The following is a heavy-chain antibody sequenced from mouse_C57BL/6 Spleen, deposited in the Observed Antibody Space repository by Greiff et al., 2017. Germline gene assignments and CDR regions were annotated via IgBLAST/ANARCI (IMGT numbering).Heavy chain of an antibody. J-gene: IGHJ1*03. CDR1: GYTFTDYE. D-gene: IGHD1-2*01. CDR2: IDPETGGT. Sequence: VKLVESGAELVRPGASVTLSCKASGYTFTDYEMHWVKQTPVHGLEWIGAIDPETGGTAYNQKFKGKAILTADKSSSTAYMERRSLTSEDSAVYYCTTAGLGYFDVWGTGTTVTVSS. V-gene: IGHV1-15*01. CDR3: TTAGLGYFDV.